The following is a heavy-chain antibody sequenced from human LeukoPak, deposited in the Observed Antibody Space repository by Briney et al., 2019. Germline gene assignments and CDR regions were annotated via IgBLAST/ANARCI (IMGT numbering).Heavy chain of an antibody. Sequence: SETLSLTCTVSGYSISSGYYWGWIRQPPGKGQKGMGNIYRSGSTYYNPSLKSRVTISVDTSKNQFSLKLSSVTAADTAVYYCARHRIVGERDYWGQGTLVTVSS. CDR1: GYSISSGYY. CDR3: ARHRIVGERDY. V-gene: IGHV4-38-2*02. CDR2: IYRSGST. J-gene: IGHJ4*02. D-gene: IGHD1-26*01.